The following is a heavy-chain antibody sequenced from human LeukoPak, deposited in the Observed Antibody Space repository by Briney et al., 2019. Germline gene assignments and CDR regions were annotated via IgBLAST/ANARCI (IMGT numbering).Heavy chain of an antibody. D-gene: IGHD2-2*01. Sequence: GGSLRLSCAASGFTFSSYAMSWVRQAPGKGLEWVSAISGSGGSTYYADSVKGRFTISRDNSKNTLYLQMNSLRAEDTAVYYCAKPLLGRCSSTSCYLHDAFDIWGQGTMVTVSS. V-gene: IGHV3-23*01. CDR1: GFTFSSYA. J-gene: IGHJ3*02. CDR3: AKPLLGRCSSTSCYLHDAFDI. CDR2: ISGSGGST.